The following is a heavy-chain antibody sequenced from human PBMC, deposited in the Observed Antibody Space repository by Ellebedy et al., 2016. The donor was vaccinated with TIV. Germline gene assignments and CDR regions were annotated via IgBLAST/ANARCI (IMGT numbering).Heavy chain of an antibody. CDR3: ARGIGNAGYFDY. D-gene: IGHD1-1*01. Sequence: PGGSLRLSCAVSGLSVRDNYMTRVRQAPGNGLEWLSVLYADGRAYYADSVKDRFTVSRDNSKNTFFLHTSSLRADDTALYYCARGIGNAGYFDYWGQGTQVIVSS. J-gene: IGHJ4*02. V-gene: IGHV3-66*01. CDR1: GLSVRDNY. CDR2: LYADGRA.